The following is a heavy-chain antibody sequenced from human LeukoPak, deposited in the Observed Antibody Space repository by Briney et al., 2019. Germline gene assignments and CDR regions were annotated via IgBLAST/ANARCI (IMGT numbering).Heavy chain of an antibody. V-gene: IGHV5-51*07. CDR1: GYSFTSYW. D-gene: IGHD1-1*01. CDR2: IYPGDSDT. Sequence: GESLKISCKGSGYSFTSYWIGWVHQMPGKGLEWMGIIYPGDSDTRYSPSFQGQVTISADKSISTAYLQWSSLKASDTAMYYCARGVALYNWNDVGAFDIWGQGTMVSFSS. J-gene: IGHJ3*02. CDR3: ARGVALYNWNDVGAFDI.